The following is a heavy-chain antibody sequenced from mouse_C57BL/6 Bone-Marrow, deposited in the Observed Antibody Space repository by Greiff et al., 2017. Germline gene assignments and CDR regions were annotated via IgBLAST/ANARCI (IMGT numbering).Heavy chain of an antibody. CDR3: ARSGPLARGFDY. V-gene: IGHV1-55*01. D-gene: IGHD3-1*01. CDR1: GYTFTSYW. Sequence: QVQLKQPGAELVKPGASVKMSCKASGYTFTSYWITWVKQRPGQGLEWIGDIYPTSGRTNYNEKFKSKAILTVDTSSNPAYMQLSSLTSEDSAVFYCARSGPLARGFDYWGQGTTLTVSS. J-gene: IGHJ2*01. CDR2: IYPTSGRT.